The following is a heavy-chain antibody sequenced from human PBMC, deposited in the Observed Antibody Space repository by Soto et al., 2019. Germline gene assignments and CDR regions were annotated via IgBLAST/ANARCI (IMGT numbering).Heavy chain of an antibody. CDR2: IKQDGSEK. CDR3: ARYGDYWEGDAFDI. CDR1: GFTFSSYW. J-gene: IGHJ3*02. D-gene: IGHD4-17*01. V-gene: IGHV3-7*05. Sequence: EVQLVESGGGLVQPGGSLRLSCAASGFTFSSYWMSWVRQAPGKGLEWVANIKQDGSEKYYVDSVKGRFTISRDNAKNSLYLQMNSLRAEDTAVYYCARYGDYWEGDAFDIWGQGTMVTVSS.